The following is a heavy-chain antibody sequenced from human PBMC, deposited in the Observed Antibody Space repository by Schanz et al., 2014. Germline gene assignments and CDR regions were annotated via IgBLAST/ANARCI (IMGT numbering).Heavy chain of an antibody. Sequence: EVQLVESGGGLVQPGGSLRLSCAASGFPYSRYWMQWVRQAPGKGLVWVSGINSDGSRTTYADSVKGRFTISRDNAKNTLFLQMYSLRAEDTAVYYCARDGEDFDFWGQGTLVTISS. CDR3: ARDGEDFDF. J-gene: IGHJ4*02. D-gene: IGHD3-10*01. CDR2: INSDGSRT. CDR1: GFPYSRYW. V-gene: IGHV3-74*01.